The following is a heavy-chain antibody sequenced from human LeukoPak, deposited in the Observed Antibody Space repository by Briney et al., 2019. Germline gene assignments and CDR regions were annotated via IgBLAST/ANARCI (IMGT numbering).Heavy chain of an antibody. CDR3: ARDLKDDPWIQLWTPFAFDI. Sequence: PGGSLRLSCAASGFTFSSYSMNWVRQAPGKGLEWVSSISSSSSYIYYADSVKGRFTISRDNAKNSLYLQMNSLRAEDTAVYYCARDLKDDPWIQLWTPFAFDIWGQGTMVTVSS. J-gene: IGHJ3*02. D-gene: IGHD5-18*01. CDR2: ISSSSSYI. CDR1: GFTFSSYS. V-gene: IGHV3-21*01.